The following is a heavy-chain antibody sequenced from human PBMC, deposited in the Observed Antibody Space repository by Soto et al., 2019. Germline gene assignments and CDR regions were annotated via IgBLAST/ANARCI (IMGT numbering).Heavy chain of an antibody. Sequence: ASVKVSCKASGYTFTNFFMHWVRQAPGQGLEWMGWINPNTGDTKYAQKFQGRVTITRDTSTSTAYMELSRLESDDTAVYYCARAGEYQLLYRYSYYAMDDWGQGNPLPVTS. CDR1: GYTFTNFF. J-gene: IGHJ6*02. CDR2: INPNTGDT. CDR3: ARAGEYQLLYRYSYYAMDD. D-gene: IGHD2-2*02. V-gene: IGHV1-2*02.